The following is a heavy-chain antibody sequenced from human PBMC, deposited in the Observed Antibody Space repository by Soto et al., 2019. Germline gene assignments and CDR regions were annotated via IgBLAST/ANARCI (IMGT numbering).Heavy chain of an antibody. CDR3: VRVVPGTNCYDF. CDR2: ISYSGST. D-gene: IGHD2-8*01. V-gene: IGHV4-30-4*01. Sequence: QVQLQESGPGLVKPSQTLSLICTVSGGSIRSSDSHWSWIRQPPGRGLEWIGYISYSGSTSYNPSLKSRLTISLDTPKNQFTLELNSVTAADTAVYYCVRVVPGTNCYDFWGQGTLVTVSS. J-gene: IGHJ4*02. CDR1: GGSIRSSDSH.